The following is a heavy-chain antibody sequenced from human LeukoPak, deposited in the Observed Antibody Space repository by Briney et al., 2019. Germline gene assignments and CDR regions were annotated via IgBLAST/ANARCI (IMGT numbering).Heavy chain of an antibody. CDR1: GFTFSSYA. J-gene: IGHJ6*03. Sequence: GGSLRLSCAASGFTFSSYAMHWVRQAPGKGLEWVAVISYDGSNKFYADSVKGRFTISRDNSKNTLYLQMNSLRAEDTAVYYCARDNLPISYIVATINYYYYYMDVWGKGTTVTVSS. V-gene: IGHV3-30*01. D-gene: IGHD5-12*01. CDR2: ISYDGSNK. CDR3: ARDNLPISYIVATINYYYYYMDV.